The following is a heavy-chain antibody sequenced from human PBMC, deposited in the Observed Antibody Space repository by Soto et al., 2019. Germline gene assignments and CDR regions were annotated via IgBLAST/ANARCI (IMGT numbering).Heavy chain of an antibody. CDR2: VDPRDGST. V-gene: IGHV1-46*01. J-gene: IGHJ4*02. CDR1: GYIFTTYS. D-gene: IGHD6-25*01. CDR3: ARVRSSGREVDY. Sequence: QVQLVQSGAEMKRPGASVILSCKASGYIFTTYSIHWVRQTAGQGLEWMAKVDPRDGSTGYAQKFRGRVSRAWDTATGTVSMEVSSLTSDATATYYCARVRSSGREVDYWGQGTQVTVSS.